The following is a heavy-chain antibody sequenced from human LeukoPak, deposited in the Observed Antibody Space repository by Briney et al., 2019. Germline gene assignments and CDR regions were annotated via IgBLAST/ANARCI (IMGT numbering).Heavy chain of an antibody. D-gene: IGHD6-13*01. V-gene: IGHV4-34*01. Sequence: SETLSLTCAVYGGSFSGYYWSWIRQPPGKGLEWIGEINHSGSTNYNPSLKSRVTISVDTSKNQFSLKLSSVTAADTAVYYCARDSAVSVPLSQQLVLFWGYYYYYMDVWGKGTTVTVSS. CDR3: ARDSAVSVPLSQQLVLFWGYYYYYMDV. CDR1: GGSFSGYY. CDR2: INHSGST. J-gene: IGHJ6*03.